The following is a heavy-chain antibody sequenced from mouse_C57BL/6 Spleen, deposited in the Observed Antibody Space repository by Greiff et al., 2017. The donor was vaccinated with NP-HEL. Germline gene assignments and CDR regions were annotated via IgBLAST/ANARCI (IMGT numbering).Heavy chain of an antibody. CDR3: ARGGLRRGLYAMDY. J-gene: IGHJ4*01. V-gene: IGHV1-69*01. CDR2: IDPSDSYT. D-gene: IGHD2-4*01. Sequence: VQLQQPGAELVMPGASVKLSCKASGYTFTSYWMHWVKQRPGQGLEWIGEIDPSDSYTNYNQKFKGKSTLTVDKSSSTAYMQRSSLTSEDSAVYYCARGGLRRGLYAMDYWGQGTSVTVSS. CDR1: GYTFTSYW.